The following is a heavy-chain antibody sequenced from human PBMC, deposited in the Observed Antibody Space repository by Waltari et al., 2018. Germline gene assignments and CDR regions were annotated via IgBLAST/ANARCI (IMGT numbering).Heavy chain of an antibody. V-gene: IGHV4-59*01. CDR2: IYYSGST. Sequence: QVQLQESGPGLVKPSETLSLTCTVSGGSISSYYWSWIRQPPGKGLEWIGYIYYSGSTNYNPSLKSRVTITVDTSKNQFSLKLSSVTAADTAVYYCARFYSSSWSLFTPWGQGTLVTVSS. CDR3: ARFYSSSWSLFTP. CDR1: GGSISSYY. D-gene: IGHD6-13*01. J-gene: IGHJ5*02.